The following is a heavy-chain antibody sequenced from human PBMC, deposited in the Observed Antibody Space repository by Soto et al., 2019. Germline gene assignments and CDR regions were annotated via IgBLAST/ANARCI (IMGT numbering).Heavy chain of an antibody. CDR1: GFTFSSYG. CDR3: AKDPSTVTNVPDY. CDR2: ISYDGSNK. J-gene: IGHJ4*02. Sequence: QVQLVESGGGVVQPGRSLRLSCAASGFTFSSYGMHWVRQAPGKGLEWVAVISYDGSNKYYADSVKGRFTISRDNSKNTLYLQMNSLRAEDTAVYYCAKDPSTVTNVPDYWGQGTLVTVSS. D-gene: IGHD4-17*01. V-gene: IGHV3-30*18.